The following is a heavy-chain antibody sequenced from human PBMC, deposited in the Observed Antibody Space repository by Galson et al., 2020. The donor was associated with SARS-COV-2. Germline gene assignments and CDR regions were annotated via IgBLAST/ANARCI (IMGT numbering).Heavy chain of an antibody. CDR2: ISYDGSKK. D-gene: IGHD3-22*01. CDR1: GFVFSSYG. J-gene: IGHJ1*01. V-gene: IGHV3-30*03. Sequence: GSLRLSCAASGFVFSSYGMHWVRQAPGKGLEWVAVISYDGSKKFYADSVKGRFTISRDNSKNTLYLEMNSLGTEDTAVYYCAVGVYYDSSGYADYFHYWGQGTLVTVSS. CDR3: AVGVYYDSSGYADYFHY.